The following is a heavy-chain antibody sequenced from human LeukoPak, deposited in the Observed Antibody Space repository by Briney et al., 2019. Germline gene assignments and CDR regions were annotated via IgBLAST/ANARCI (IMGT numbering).Heavy chain of an antibody. V-gene: IGHV3-23*01. CDR3: ARDKPPGASYYYGMDV. J-gene: IGHJ6*02. Sequence: GGSLRLSCAASGFTFSSYGTNWVRQAPGKGLEWVSAISGGAASTYYADSVKGRFTISRDNSKNTLYLQMNSLRAEDTAVYYCARDKPPGASYYYGMDVWGQGTTVTVSS. D-gene: IGHD1-26*01. CDR2: ISGGAAST. CDR1: GFTFSSYG.